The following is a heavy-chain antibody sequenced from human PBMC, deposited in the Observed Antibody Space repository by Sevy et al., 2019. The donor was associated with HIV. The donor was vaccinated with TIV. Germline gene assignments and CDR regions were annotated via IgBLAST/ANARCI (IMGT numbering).Heavy chain of an antibody. CDR1: GFTFNTYW. V-gene: IGHV3-7*01. J-gene: IGHJ4*02. CDR2: INLDGSEK. CDR3: ARNNAGGNPWVH. D-gene: IGHD1-1*01. Sequence: GGSLRLSCAASGFTFNTYWMSWVRQSPEKGLEWVANINLDGSEKFYGDSVKGRFTVSRDNTKNRWFLQMNSLRGEDTAMYFCARNNAGGNPWVHWGQGTLVTVSS.